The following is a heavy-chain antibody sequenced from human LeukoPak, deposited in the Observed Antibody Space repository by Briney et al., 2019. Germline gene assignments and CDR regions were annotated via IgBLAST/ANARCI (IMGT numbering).Heavy chain of an antibody. CDR3: ASEDILTGAFDY. D-gene: IGHD3-9*01. V-gene: IGHV4-39*07. Sequence: SETLSLTCTVSGGSISSSSYYWGWIRQPPGKGLEWVGSIHYSGSTYYNPSLKSRVTISVDTSKNQFSLKLSSVTAADTAVYYCASEDILTGAFDYWGQGTLVTVSS. CDR2: IHYSGST. J-gene: IGHJ4*02. CDR1: GGSISSSSYY.